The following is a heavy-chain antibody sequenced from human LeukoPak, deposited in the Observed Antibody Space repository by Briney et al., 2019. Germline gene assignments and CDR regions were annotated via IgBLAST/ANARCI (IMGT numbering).Heavy chain of an antibody. Sequence: ASVKVSCKASGYTFTSYDINWVRQATGQGLEWMGIINPSDDSTRYAQKFQGRVTMTKDTSTNTVYMHLSSLSSDDTAVYYCARAYYESSAYRHAVYFDHWGQGTLVTVSS. CDR1: GYTFTSYD. CDR3: ARAYYESSAYRHAVYFDH. D-gene: IGHD3-22*01. V-gene: IGHV1-46*01. J-gene: IGHJ4*02. CDR2: INPSDDST.